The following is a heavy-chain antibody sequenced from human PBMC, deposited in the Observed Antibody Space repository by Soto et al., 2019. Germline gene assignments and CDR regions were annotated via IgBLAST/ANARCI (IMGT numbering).Heavy chain of an antibody. Sequence: QLQLLQSGAEVKKPGSSVNVSCKASGGTFGTYTISWVRQAPGQGLEWMGGIIPVYRTENYARKFQGRVTIIADESTDTAYMELSRRTSDDTAMYFCARQVSGVHGGHVEYWGHGTLVTVSS. J-gene: IGHJ4*01. CDR1: GGTFGTYT. V-gene: IGHV1-69*01. D-gene: IGHD3-16*01. CDR3: ARQVSGVHGGHVEY. CDR2: IIPVYRTE.